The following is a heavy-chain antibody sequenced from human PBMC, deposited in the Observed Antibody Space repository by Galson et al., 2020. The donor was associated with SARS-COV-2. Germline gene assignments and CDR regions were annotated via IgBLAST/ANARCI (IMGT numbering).Heavy chain of an antibody. D-gene: IGHD5-12*01. J-gene: IGHJ6*02. CDR3: ATNGGGRVATMGYYCMDV. CDR2: ISSSTSSI. Sequence: GGSLRLSCAASGFTFSSYRMHWVSKAPGKGLERDSSISSSTSSISYADSVKGRFTISRDNAKNSLYLQMNSRRAGDTGVYYCATNGGGRVATMGYYCMDVWGQGTTVTVSS. V-gene: IGHV3-21*01. CDR1: GFTFSSYR.